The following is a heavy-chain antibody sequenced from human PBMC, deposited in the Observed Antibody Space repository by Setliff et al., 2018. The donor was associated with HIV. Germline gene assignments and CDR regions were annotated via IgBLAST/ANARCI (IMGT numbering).Heavy chain of an antibody. CDR3: AREVNIPVRGITDDAFDI. CDR1: GASMSSGDYY. J-gene: IGHJ3*02. CDR2: IYYSGNS. Sequence: SETLSLTCTVPGASMSSGDYYWSWIRQPPGKGLEWIGYIYYSGNSYYNPSLKSRVTLSVDTSKNQFSLKVNSVTAADTAVYYCAREVNIPVRGITDDAFDIWGQGTMVTVS. D-gene: IGHD3-10*01. V-gene: IGHV4-30-4*08.